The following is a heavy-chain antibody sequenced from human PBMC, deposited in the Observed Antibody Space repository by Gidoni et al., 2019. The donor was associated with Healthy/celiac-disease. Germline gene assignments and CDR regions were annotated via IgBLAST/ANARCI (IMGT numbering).Heavy chain of an antibody. D-gene: IGHD6-13*01. Sequence: EVQLVESGGGLVQPGGSLRLSCAASGFTFSSYEMNWVRQAPGKGLEWVSYISSSGSTIYYADSVKGRFTISRDNAKNSLYLQMNSLRAEDTAVYYCARGGSSWYSEWYFDLWGRGTLVTVSS. CDR1: GFTFSSYE. CDR2: ISSSGSTI. CDR3: ARGGSSWYSEWYFDL. V-gene: IGHV3-48*03. J-gene: IGHJ2*01.